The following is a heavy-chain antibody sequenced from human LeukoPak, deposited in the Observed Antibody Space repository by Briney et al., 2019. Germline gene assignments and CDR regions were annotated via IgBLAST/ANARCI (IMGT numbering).Heavy chain of an antibody. V-gene: IGHV3-30-3*01. D-gene: IGHD3-16*01. CDR1: GFTFSSYA. CDR2: ISYDGSNK. CDR3: AREIYRWSHQGDEFDY. Sequence: PGGSLRLSCAASGFTFSSYAMHWVRQAPGKGLKWVAVISYDGSNKYYAGSVKGRFTISRDNSKNTLYLQMNSLRAEDTAVYYCAREIYRWSHQGDEFDYWGQGTLVTVSS. J-gene: IGHJ4*02.